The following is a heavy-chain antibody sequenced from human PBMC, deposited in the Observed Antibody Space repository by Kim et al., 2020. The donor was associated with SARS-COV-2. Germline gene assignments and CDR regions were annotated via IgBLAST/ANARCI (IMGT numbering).Heavy chain of an antibody. J-gene: IGHJ4*02. V-gene: IGHV3-7*01. D-gene: IGHD1-7*01. CDR3: AEDQGWNYVPPNLIDY. Sequence: GGSLRLSCAASGFTFSSYCMSWVRQAPGKGLEWVANINQDGSAKYYVDSVKGRFTISRDNAKNSLYLQMNSLRAEDTAVYYCAEDQGWNYVPPNLIDYWGQGTLVTVSS. CDR2: INQDGSAK. CDR1: GFTFSSYC.